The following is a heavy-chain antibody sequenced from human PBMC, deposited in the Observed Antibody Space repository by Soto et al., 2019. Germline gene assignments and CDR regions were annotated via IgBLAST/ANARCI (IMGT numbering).Heavy chain of an antibody. J-gene: IGHJ4*02. Sequence: QVLLVESGGGVVQPGTSVTLSCAASGFPFTSYAMHWVRQTPEKGLQWLTIISSDGSTIHYVDSVKGRFTISRDNSKNTVYLQMNSLRADDTAVYYCARGTGSGSFLIDYWGQGTLVTVSS. CDR3: ARGTGSGSFLIDY. CDR1: GFPFTSYA. D-gene: IGHD3-10*01. CDR2: ISSDGSTI. V-gene: IGHV3-30-3*01.